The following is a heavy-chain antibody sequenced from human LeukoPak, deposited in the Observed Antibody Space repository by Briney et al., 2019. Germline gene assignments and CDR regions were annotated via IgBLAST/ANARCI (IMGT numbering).Heavy chain of an antibody. D-gene: IGHD6-19*01. Sequence: PGGSLRLSCAASGFTFSSYEMNWVRQAPGKGLEWISYISNNGSTIYYADSVKGRFTISRENAKNSLYLQMNSLRAEDTAVYYCARARSRLDYYYYGMDVWGQGTTVTVSS. CDR1: GFTFSSYE. CDR2: ISNNGSTI. V-gene: IGHV3-48*03. CDR3: ARARSRLDYYYYGMDV. J-gene: IGHJ6*02.